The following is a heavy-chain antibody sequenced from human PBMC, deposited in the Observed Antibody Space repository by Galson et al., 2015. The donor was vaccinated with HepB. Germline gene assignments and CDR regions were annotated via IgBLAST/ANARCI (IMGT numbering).Heavy chain of an antibody. J-gene: IGHJ4*02. CDR1: GYAFRTYA. D-gene: IGHD2-15*01. CDR2: INTGTGKP. V-gene: IGHV7-4-1*02. Sequence: SVKVSCKASGYAFRTYAMNWVRQAPGQELEWMGWINTGTGKPTYAQGFTGRFVFSLDTSVNTAYLQISSLKAEDTAVYYCAKARGFCSSATCYLDYWGQGTLVTVSS. CDR3: AKARGFCSSATCYLDY.